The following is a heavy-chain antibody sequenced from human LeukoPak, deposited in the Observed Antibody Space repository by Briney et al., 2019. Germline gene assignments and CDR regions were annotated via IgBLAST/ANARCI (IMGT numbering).Heavy chain of an antibody. CDR1: GFIVNSNY. Sequence: GGSLRLSCAASGFIVNSNYMNWVRQAPGKGLEWVSVIYSGGDTYYADSVKGRFTISRDKSKNTLYLQMNSLRAEDTAVYYCAKDRDGGIVGATTPFAYWGQGTLVTVSS. D-gene: IGHD1-26*01. CDR3: AKDRDGGIVGATTPFAY. V-gene: IGHV3-53*05. CDR2: IYSGGDT. J-gene: IGHJ4*02.